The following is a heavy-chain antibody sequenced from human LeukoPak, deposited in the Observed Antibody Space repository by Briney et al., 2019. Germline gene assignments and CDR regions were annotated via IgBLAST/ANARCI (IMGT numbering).Heavy chain of an antibody. CDR1: GFTFSSYW. CDR3: TTGLLWFGEFDY. J-gene: IGHJ4*02. CDR2: IKSKTDGGTT. Sequence: GGSLRLSCAASGFTFSSYWMTWVRQAPGKGLEWVGRIKSKTDGGTTDYAAPVKGRFTISRDDSKNTLYLQMNSLKTEDTAVYYCTTGLLWFGEFDYWGQGTLVTVSS. V-gene: IGHV3-15*01. D-gene: IGHD3-10*01.